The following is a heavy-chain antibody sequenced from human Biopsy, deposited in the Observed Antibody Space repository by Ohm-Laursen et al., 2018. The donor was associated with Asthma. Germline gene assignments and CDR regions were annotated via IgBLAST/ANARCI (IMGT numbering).Heavy chain of an antibody. CDR2: INPSGGST. CDR3: ARRGITGTTLDY. Sequence: EASVKVSCKASGYTSTSYYMHWVRQAPGQGLEWMGIINPSGGSTSYAQKFQGRVTMTRDTSTSTVYMELSSLRSEDTAVYYCARRGITGTTLDYWGQGTLVTVSS. D-gene: IGHD1-7*01. J-gene: IGHJ4*02. CDR1: GYTSTSYY. V-gene: IGHV1-46*01.